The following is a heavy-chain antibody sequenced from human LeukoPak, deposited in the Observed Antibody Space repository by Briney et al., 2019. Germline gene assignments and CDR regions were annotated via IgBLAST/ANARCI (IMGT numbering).Heavy chain of an antibody. CDR3: AKDGYYYGMDV. CDR1: GFTFDNYA. V-gene: IGHV3-9*01. CDR2: ISWNSGTI. J-gene: IGHJ6*02. Sequence: QAGGSLRLSCAASGFTFDNYAMHWVRQAPGKGLEWVSGISWNSGTIAYADSVKGRFTISRDNAKNSLYLQMNSLRPEDTALYDCAKDGYYYGMDVWGQGTTVTVSS.